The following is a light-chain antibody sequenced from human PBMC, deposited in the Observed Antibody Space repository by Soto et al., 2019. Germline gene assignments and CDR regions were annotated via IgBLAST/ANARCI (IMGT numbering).Light chain of an antibody. V-gene: IGLV2-23*02. J-gene: IGLJ2*01. CDR3: CSYVDSSAVV. CDR1: SSDVGSYNL. CDR2: EVS. Sequence: QSALTQAASVSGSPGQSITISCTGTSSDVGSYNLVSWYQQHPGKAPKLMIYEVSKRPSGVSNRFSGSKSGNTASLTISGLRAEDEADYYCCSYVDSSAVVFGGGTKLTVL.